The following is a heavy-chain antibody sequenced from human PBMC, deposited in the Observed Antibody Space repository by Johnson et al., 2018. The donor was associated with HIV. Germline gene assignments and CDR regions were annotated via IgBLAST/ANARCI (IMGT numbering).Heavy chain of an antibody. V-gene: IGHV3-53*01. J-gene: IGHJ3*02. D-gene: IGHD3-22*01. CDR3: ASQIYDYDSGGYSGVFDI. CDR2: IYTDGRT. CDR1: GFTVSSTY. Sequence: MLLVESGGGLIQPGGSLRLSCAASGFTVSSTYMSWVRQAPGKGLEWVSLIYTDGRTYSADSVKGRFSISRDNSKNRLYLQMNRLRAEDTAVYYCASQIYDYDSGGYSGVFDIWGQGTMVTVSS.